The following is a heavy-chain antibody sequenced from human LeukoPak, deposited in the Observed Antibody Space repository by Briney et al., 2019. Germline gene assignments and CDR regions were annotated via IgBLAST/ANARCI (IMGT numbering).Heavy chain of an antibody. Sequence: GGSLRLSCAASGFSFSVYWMHWVRQAPGKGPVWVSRIKTDGSITDYADFVKGRFTISRDNAKNSLYLQMNSLRAEDTAVYYCARERGYSSSWYTFWGQGTLVTVSS. CDR3: ARERGYSSSWYTF. CDR2: IKTDGSIT. CDR1: GFSFSVYW. J-gene: IGHJ4*02. V-gene: IGHV3-74*01. D-gene: IGHD6-13*01.